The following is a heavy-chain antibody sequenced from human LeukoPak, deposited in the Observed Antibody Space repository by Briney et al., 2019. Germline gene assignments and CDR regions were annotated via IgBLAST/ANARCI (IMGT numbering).Heavy chain of an antibody. Sequence: SGGSLRLSCAASGFTFSSYGMHWVRQAPGKGLEWVAVISYDGSNKYYADSVKGRFTISRDNSKNMLYLQMNSLRAEDTAVYYCAKADVLEFGELSGFDYWGQGTLVTVSS. CDR2: ISYDGSNK. D-gene: IGHD3-10*01. J-gene: IGHJ4*02. CDR3: AKADVLEFGELSGFDY. V-gene: IGHV3-30*18. CDR1: GFTFSSYG.